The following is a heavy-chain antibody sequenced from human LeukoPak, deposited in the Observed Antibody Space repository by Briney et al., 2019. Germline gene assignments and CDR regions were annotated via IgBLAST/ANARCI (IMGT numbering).Heavy chain of an antibody. Sequence: GGSLRLSCAASGFTFSSYGMDWVRQAPGKGLEWVAYIRYDGSNEYYADSVKGRFTISRDNSKSTLYVQMNSLRAEDTAVYYCARCINGVCRAFDYWGQGTLATVSS. CDR1: GFTFSSYG. D-gene: IGHD2-8*01. CDR2: IRYDGSNE. CDR3: ARCINGVCRAFDY. J-gene: IGHJ4*02. V-gene: IGHV3-30*02.